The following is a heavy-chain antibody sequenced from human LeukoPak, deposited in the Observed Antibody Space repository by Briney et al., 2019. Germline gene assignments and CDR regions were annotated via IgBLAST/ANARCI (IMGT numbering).Heavy chain of an antibody. Sequence: GESLKISCKGSGYSFTSYWIGWVRQMPGKGLEWMGIIYPGDSDTRYSPSFQGQVTISADKSISTAYLQWSSLKASDTAMYYCARQLSQISSSWYPNSFDYWGQGTLVTVSS. CDR3: ARQLSQISSSWYPNSFDY. J-gene: IGHJ4*02. CDR2: IYPGDSDT. D-gene: IGHD6-13*01. V-gene: IGHV5-51*01. CDR1: GYSFTSYW.